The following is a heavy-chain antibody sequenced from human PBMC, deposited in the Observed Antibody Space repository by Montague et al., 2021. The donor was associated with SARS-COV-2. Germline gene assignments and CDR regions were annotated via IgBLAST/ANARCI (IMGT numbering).Heavy chain of an antibody. CDR2: IRTTGHT. V-gene: IGHV4-61*02. J-gene: IGHJ4*02. D-gene: IGHD1-26*01. CDR1: GASVSIGIYY. CDR3: ARFGSGTLEFDL. Sequence: TLSLTCTVSGASVSIGIYYWSWIRQPAGKGLEWIGRIRTTGHTDYNSSLESRVFMSVDTSTNQFSLSLTSVIAADTAVYFCARFGSGTLEFDLWGQGTLVTVSS.